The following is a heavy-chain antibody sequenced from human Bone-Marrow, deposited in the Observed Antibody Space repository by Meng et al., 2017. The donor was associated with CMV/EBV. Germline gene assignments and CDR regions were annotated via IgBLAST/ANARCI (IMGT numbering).Heavy chain of an antibody. Sequence: GSLRLSCTVSGGSVSSGSYYWSWIRQPPGKGLEWIGYIYYSGSTNYNPSLKSRVTISVDTSKNQFSLKLSSVTAADTAVYYCARETLSDSSGYTPDPGAFDIWGQGKMVNVSS. D-gene: IGHD3-22*01. V-gene: IGHV4-61*01. CDR1: GGSVSSGSYY. CDR2: IYYSGST. J-gene: IGHJ3*02. CDR3: ARETLSDSSGYTPDPGAFDI.